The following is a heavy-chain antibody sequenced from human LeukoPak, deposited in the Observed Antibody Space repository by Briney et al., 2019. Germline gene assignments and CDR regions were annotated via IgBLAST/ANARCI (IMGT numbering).Heavy chain of an antibody. CDR1: GGSISSYY. CDR2: IYYSGST. CDR3: ARMKYYYGAASGYYYYMDV. J-gene: IGHJ6*03. V-gene: IGHV4-59*08. D-gene: IGHD3-10*01. Sequence: SETLSLTCTVSGGSISSYYWSWIRQPPGKGLEWIGYIYYSGSTNYNPSLKSRVTISVDTSKNQFSLKLSSVTAADTAVYYCARMKYYYGAASGYYYYMDVWGKGTTVTVSS.